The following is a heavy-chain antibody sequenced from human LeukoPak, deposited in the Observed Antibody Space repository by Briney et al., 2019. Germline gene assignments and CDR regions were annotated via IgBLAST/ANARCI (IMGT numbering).Heavy chain of an antibody. Sequence: ASVKVSCKASGYTFTGYYMHWVRQAPGQGLEWMGWINPNSGGTNYAQKFQGRVTMTRDTSISTAYMELSRPRSDDTAVYYCARAFLTSYGYGYWGQGTLVTVPS. D-gene: IGHD5-18*01. CDR1: GYTFTGYY. CDR3: ARAFLTSYGYGY. J-gene: IGHJ4*02. V-gene: IGHV1-2*02. CDR2: INPNSGGT.